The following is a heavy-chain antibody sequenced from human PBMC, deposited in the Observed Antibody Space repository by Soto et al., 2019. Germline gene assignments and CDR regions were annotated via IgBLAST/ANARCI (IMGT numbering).Heavy chain of an antibody. CDR2: IWYDGSNK. CDR3: ARGSSRELEY. Sequence: VQLLESGGGLVQPGGSLRLSCAASGFTFSNYGMHWVRQAPGKWLEWVAIIWYDGSNKYYADSVKGRFTISRDNSKNTLYLQMNSLRAEDTAVYYCARGSSRELEYWCQGTLVTVSS. V-gene: IGHV3-33*08. D-gene: IGHD1-1*01. J-gene: IGHJ4*02. CDR1: GFTFSNYG.